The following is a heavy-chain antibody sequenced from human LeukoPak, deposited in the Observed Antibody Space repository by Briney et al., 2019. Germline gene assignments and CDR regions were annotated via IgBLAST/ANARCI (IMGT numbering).Heavy chain of an antibody. CDR2: MNPNSGNT. D-gene: IGHD2/OR15-2a*01. V-gene: IGHV1-8*01. CDR1: GYTFTSYD. CDR3: ARARTTTYGLDV. J-gene: IGHJ6*02. Sequence: ASVKVSCKASGYTFTSYDINWVRQATGQGLEWMGWMNPNSGNTGHAQKFQGRVTVTRNTSINTAYMELSSLTSEDTAVYYCARARTTTYGLDVWGQGTTVTVSS.